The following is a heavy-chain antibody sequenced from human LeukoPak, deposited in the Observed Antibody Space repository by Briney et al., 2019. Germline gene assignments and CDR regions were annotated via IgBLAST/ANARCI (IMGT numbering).Heavy chain of an antibody. J-gene: IGHJ4*02. CDR1: GGSISSGGYY. CDR3: ARALSPPYTFDY. Sequence: SQTLSLTCTVSGGSISSGGYYWSWIRQHPGKGLEWIGYIYYSGSTYYNPSLKSRVTISVGTSKNQFSLKLSSVTAADTAVYYCARALSPPYTFDYWGQGTLVTVSS. CDR2: IYYSGST. V-gene: IGHV4-31*03. D-gene: IGHD2-2*01.